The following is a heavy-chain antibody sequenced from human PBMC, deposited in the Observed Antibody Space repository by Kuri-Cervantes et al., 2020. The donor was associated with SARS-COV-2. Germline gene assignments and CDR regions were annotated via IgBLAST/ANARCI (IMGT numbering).Heavy chain of an antibody. Sequence: GESLKISCAASGFSFSSYAMSWVRQAPGKGLEWVSAISVGGDITYYADSVRGRFTISRDSSSNTVYLQMRSLRAEDTAVYYCARARPADFGDYSWGQGTLVTVSS. CDR2: ISVGGDIT. V-gene: IGHV3-23*01. J-gene: IGHJ4*02. CDR1: GFSFSSYA. D-gene: IGHD4-17*01. CDR3: ARARPADFGDYS.